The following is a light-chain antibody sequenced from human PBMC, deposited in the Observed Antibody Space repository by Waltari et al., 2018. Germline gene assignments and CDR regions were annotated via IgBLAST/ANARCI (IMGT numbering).Light chain of an antibody. CDR3: LQYNSRPLT. CDR1: QGITNN. V-gene: IGKV1-17*01. CDR2: GAS. J-gene: IGKJ4*01. Sequence: DIQMTQSPSSLSASVGDRVTITCRASQGITNNLGWYQQKPGEVPKRLIYGASSLDSGVPSRFSGSGSGTEFILTINSLQPEDFASYYCLQYNSRPLTFGGGTKVEIK.